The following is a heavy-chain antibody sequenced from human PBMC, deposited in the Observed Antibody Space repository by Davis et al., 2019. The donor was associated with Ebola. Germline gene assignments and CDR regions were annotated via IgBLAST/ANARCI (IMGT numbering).Heavy chain of an antibody. CDR3: ARDQPPHQYYDFWSGYYTGIGFDY. J-gene: IGHJ4*02. V-gene: IGHV1-69*04. CDR2: IIPILGIA. CDR1: GGTFSSYA. D-gene: IGHD3-3*01. Sequence: SVKVSCKASGGTFSSYAISWVRQAPGQGLEWMGRIIPILGIANYAQKFQGRVTITRDTSASTAYMELSSLRSEDTAVYYCARDQPPHQYYDFWSGYYTGIGFDYWGQGTLVTVSS.